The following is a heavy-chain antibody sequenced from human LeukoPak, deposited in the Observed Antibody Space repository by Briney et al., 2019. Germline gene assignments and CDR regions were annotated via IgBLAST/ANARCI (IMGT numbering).Heavy chain of an antibody. CDR2: INPHSGVT. CDR1: GYTFTGYY. J-gene: IGHJ3*02. D-gene: IGHD3-10*01. Sequence: GASVKGSCKASGYTFTGYYIHWVRQAPGQGLEWMGWINPHSGVTNYVQNFQGRVTMTRDTSISSAYMELTRLRADDTAVYYCAREPPGAFDMWGQGTMVTVSS. CDR3: AREPPGAFDM. V-gene: IGHV1-2*02.